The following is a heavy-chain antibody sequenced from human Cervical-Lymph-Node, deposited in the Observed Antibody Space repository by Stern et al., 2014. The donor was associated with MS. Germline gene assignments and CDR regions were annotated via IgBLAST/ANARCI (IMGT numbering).Heavy chain of an antibody. D-gene: IGHD6-6*01. Sequence: QVQLQQWGAGLLKPSETLSLTCGVNGGSFDAFYWTWIRQPPGGGLEWIGEISHSGYTKYIPALKSRVTMSVDTSKNQFTLKMDSVTAADTAVYYCARTWIAVRNTKWFDPWGQGTLVTVSS. J-gene: IGHJ5*02. CDR2: ISHSGYT. CDR3: ARTWIAVRNTKWFDP. V-gene: IGHV4-34*01. CDR1: GGSFDAFY.